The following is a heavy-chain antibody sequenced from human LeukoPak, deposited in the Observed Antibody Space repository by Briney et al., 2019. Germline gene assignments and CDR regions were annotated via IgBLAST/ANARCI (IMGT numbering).Heavy chain of an antibody. CDR3: ARVDDILTGYYNGWFDP. CDR1: GYTFTSYG. CDR2: ISAYNGNT. Sequence: ASVKVSCKASGYTFTSYGISWVRQAPGQGLEWMGWISAYNGNTNYAQKLQGRVTMTTDTFTSTAYMELRRLRSDDTAVYYCARVDDILTGYYNGWFDPWGQGTLVTVSS. D-gene: IGHD3-9*01. V-gene: IGHV1-18*01. J-gene: IGHJ5*02.